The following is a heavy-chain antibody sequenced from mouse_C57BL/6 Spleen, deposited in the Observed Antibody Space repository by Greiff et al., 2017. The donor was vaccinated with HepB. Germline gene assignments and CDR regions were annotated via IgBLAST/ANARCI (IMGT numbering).Heavy chain of an antibody. D-gene: IGHD1-1*01. CDR3: TTRIVITTVVATDY. Sequence: EVKLMESGAELVRPGASVKLSCTASGFNIKDYYMHWVKQRPEQGLEWIGRIDPEDGDTEYAPKFQGKATMTADTSSNTAYLQLSSLTSEDPAVYYCTTRIVITTVVATDYWGQGTTLTVSS. V-gene: IGHV14-1*01. CDR2: IDPEDGDT. J-gene: IGHJ2*01. CDR1: GFNIKDYY.